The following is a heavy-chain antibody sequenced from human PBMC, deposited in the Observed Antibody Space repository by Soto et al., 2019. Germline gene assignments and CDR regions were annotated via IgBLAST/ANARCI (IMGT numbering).Heavy chain of an antibody. CDR1: GYSFSSYA. CDR2: ISTFNGNT. V-gene: IGHV1-18*01. CDR3: ARHYAASICKRALGN. D-gene: IGHD3-3*02. Sequence: GASVKVSCKTSGYSFSSYAISWVRQARGQGLEWLGWISTFNGNTNYARKLQGRVTMTTDTSTSTAYMELRSLKSDDTAVYYCARHYAASICKRALGNWGPGTMVTVSS. J-gene: IGHJ4*02.